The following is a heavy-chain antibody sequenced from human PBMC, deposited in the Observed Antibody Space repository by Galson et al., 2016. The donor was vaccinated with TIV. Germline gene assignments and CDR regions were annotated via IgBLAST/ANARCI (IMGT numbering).Heavy chain of an antibody. V-gene: IGHV3-33*01. J-gene: IGHJ4*02. CDR3: ARELGLTSGDFDS. D-gene: IGHD2-15*01. Sequence: SLRLSCAASGFTFSSYGMHWVRQAPGKGLEWVAVIWYDGSNENYAESVKGRFTISRDNSKNTLYLQMNSLRVEDTAVYYSARELGLTSGDFDSWGQGTLVTVSS. CDR2: IWYDGSNE. CDR1: GFTFSSYG.